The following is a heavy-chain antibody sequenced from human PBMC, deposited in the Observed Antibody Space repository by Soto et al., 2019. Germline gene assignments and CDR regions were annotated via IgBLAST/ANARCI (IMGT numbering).Heavy chain of an antibody. V-gene: IGHV1-69*13. J-gene: IGHJ4*02. CDR3: ARTGDTVVTLFYYFDY. CDR2: IIPIFGTA. CDR1: GGTFSSYA. Sequence: SVKVSCKASGGTFSSYAISWVRQAPGQGLEWMGGIIPIFGTANYAQKFQGRVTITADESTSTAYMELSGLRSEDTAVYYCARTGDTVVTLFYYFDYWGQGTLVTVSS. D-gene: IGHD2-21*02.